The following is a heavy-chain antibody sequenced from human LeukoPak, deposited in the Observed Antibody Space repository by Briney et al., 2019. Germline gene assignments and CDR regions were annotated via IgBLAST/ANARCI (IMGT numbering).Heavy chain of an antibody. CDR3: TRPIYCSSASSCGYHFDY. D-gene: IGHD2-2*01. V-gene: IGHV3-49*04. Sequence: GGSLRLSCTASGFSYGDYAMSWVRQGPGKGLEWVSLIRRKASGETTEYAASVKGRFTISRDDSKSIAFLQMNNLKTEDTAVYCCTRPIYCSSASSCGYHFDYWGQGTLVTVSS. CDR2: IRRKASGETT. J-gene: IGHJ4*02. CDR1: GFSYGDYA.